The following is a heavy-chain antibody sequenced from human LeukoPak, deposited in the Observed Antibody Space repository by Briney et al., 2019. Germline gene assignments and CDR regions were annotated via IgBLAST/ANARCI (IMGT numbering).Heavy chain of an antibody. J-gene: IGHJ4*02. CDR3: ARHSGGALIDY. V-gene: IGHV5-51*01. Sequence: GESLKISCKGSGYSFSDHWIGWVRQLPGKGLEWMGIIYPGDSDSRYSPSFQGQVTISADKSISTAHLQWSSLKASDTAIYFCARHSGGALIDYWGQGTLVTVSS. CDR2: IYPGDSDS. D-gene: IGHD3-10*01. CDR1: GYSFSDHW.